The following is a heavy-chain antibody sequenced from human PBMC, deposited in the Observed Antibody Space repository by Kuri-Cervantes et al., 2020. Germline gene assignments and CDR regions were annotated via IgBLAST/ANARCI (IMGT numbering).Heavy chain of an antibody. Sequence: YSQKFQGRVTMTRNTSISTAYMELSSLRSEDTAVYYCARGPYGSGSYGGFADYWGQGTLVTVSS. J-gene: IGHJ4*02. V-gene: IGHV1-8*01. D-gene: IGHD3-10*01. CDR3: ARGPYGSGSYGGFADY.